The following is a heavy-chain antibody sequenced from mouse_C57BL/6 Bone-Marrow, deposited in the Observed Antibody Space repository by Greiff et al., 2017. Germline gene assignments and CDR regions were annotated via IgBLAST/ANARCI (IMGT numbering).Heavy chain of an antibody. J-gene: IGHJ1*03. V-gene: IGHV14-4*01. CDR2: IDPENGDT. CDR3: TTSGSSPCFDV. Sequence: VTLKESGAELVRPGASVKLSCTASGFNIKDDYMHWVKQRPEQGLEWIGWIDPENGDTEYASKFQGKATITADTSSNTAYLQLSSLTSEDTAVYYCTTSGSSPCFDVWGTGTTVTVSS. CDR1: GFNIKDDY. D-gene: IGHD1-1*01.